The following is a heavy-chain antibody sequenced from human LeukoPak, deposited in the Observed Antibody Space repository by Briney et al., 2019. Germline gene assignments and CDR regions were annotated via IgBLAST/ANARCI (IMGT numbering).Heavy chain of an antibody. CDR2: ISGSGGST. Sequence: GGSLRLSCAASGFTFSSYAMSWVRQAPGQGLEWVSAISGSGGSTYYADSVKGRFTISRDNSKNTLYLQMNSLRAEDTAVYYCAKDGDMGTGTTNWGQGTLVIVSS. CDR1: GFTFSSYA. D-gene: IGHD1-7*01. V-gene: IGHV3-23*01. J-gene: IGHJ4*02. CDR3: AKDGDMGTGTTN.